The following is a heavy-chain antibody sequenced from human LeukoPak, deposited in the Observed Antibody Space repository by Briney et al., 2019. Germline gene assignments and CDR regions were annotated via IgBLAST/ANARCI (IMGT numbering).Heavy chain of an antibody. D-gene: IGHD3-9*01. J-gene: IGHJ4*02. V-gene: IGHV3-53*01. Sequence: PGGSLRLSCAASGFTVSSNYMSWVRQAPGKGLEWVSVIYSGGSTYYADSVKGRFTISRDNSKNTLYLQMNSLRAEDTAVYYCAKDPDILTGYSHAYFDYWGQGTLVTVSS. CDR1: GFTVSSNY. CDR3: AKDPDILTGYSHAYFDY. CDR2: IYSGGST.